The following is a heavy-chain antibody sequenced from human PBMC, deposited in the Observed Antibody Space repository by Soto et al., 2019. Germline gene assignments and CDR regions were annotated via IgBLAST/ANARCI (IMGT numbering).Heavy chain of an antibody. Sequence: EVQLVESGGGLVKPGGSLRLSCAASGFTFSNAWMSWVRQAPGKGLEWVGRIKSKTDGGTTDYAAPVKGRFTISRDDSKNTLYLQMNSLKTEDTAVDYCTTDGVVGDGYNFAYWGQGTLVTVSS. CDR2: IKSKTDGGTT. D-gene: IGHD1-26*01. CDR1: GFTFSNAW. CDR3: TTDGVVGDGYNFAY. V-gene: IGHV3-15*01. J-gene: IGHJ4*02.